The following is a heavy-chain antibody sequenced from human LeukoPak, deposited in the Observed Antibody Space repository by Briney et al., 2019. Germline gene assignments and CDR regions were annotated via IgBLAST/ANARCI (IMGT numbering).Heavy chain of an antibody. CDR1: GGSISSSSYY. CDR3: ARHGQVIPAGIFFFDH. CDR2: IYYSGST. V-gene: IGHV4-39*01. Sequence: SETLSLTCTVSGGSISSSSYYWGWIRQPPGKGLESIGSIYYSGSTYYNPSLKSRVTISVDTSKNQFSLRLSSVTAADTAVYYCARHGQVIPAGIFFFDHWGQGTLVTVSS. J-gene: IGHJ4*02. D-gene: IGHD2-2*01.